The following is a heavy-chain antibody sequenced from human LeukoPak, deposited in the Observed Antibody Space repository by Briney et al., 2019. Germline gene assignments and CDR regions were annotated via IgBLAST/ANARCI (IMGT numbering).Heavy chain of an antibody. CDR3: AAVDKRVGFDC. CDR2: IRYDGSTR. J-gene: IGHJ4*02. V-gene: IGHV3-30*02. CDR1: GFTFSDLG. Sequence: GGSLRLSCAASGFTFSDLGMHWVRQAPGKGLEWVAFIRYDGSTRSYADSVKGRFTISRDNSKNTLYLQMSGLRVDDTALYYCAAVDKRVGFDCWGQGTLVTVSS. D-gene: IGHD5-12*01.